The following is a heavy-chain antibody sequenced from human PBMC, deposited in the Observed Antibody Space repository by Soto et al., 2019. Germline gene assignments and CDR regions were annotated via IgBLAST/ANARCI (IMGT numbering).Heavy chain of an antibody. CDR1: GFGLINYG. CDR3: ARSGGSTKGRIMDV. CDR2: ISAYNGNT. V-gene: IGHV1-18*04. J-gene: IGHJ6*02. D-gene: IGHD2-15*01. Sequence: ASVKVSCKASGFGLINYGFTWVRQAPGQGLEWMGWISAYNGNTIYAQNLQGRLTMTRDTSTSTAYMELRSLRSDDTAVYYCARSGGSTKGRIMDVWGQGTTATVS.